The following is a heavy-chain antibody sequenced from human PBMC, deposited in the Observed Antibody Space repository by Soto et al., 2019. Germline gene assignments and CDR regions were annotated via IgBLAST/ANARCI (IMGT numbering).Heavy chain of an antibody. D-gene: IGHD3-22*01. Sequence: AVKVSGKASGCTFSSYAISLVRHSPGQGLEWMGGIIPIFGTASYAQKFQGRVTITADKSTSTAYMELSSLRSEDTAVYYCARGSSGTINLYYYGMDVWGQGTTVTVSS. CDR2: IIPIFGTA. J-gene: IGHJ6*02. V-gene: IGHV1-69*06. CDR1: GCTFSSYA. CDR3: ARGSSGTINLYYYGMDV.